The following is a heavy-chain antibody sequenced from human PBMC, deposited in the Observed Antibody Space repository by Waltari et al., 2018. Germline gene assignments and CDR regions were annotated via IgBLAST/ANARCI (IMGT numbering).Heavy chain of an antibody. CDR1: GFTLRNYW. V-gene: IGHV3-7*01. CDR3: VRDQWFAFDI. D-gene: IGHD3-22*01. CDR2: IMTDGRDE. J-gene: IGHJ3*02. Sequence: EVQLVASGGGLVQPGGSLRLSCAASGFTLRNYWMSWVRQAPGKGPEWVANIMTDGRDEYYVDSVRGRFTISRDNAKNSLYLQMNSLRPEDTAVYYCVRDQWFAFDIWGQGTLVTVSS.